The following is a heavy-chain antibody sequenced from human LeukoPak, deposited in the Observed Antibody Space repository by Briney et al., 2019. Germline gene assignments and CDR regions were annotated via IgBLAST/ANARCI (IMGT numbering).Heavy chain of an antibody. V-gene: IGHV3-21*01. Sequence: PGGSLRLSCATSGFTFSSYSMNWVRQAPGKGLEWVSSISSSSYIYYADSVKGRFTISRDNAKNSLYLQMNSLRAEDTAVYYCARAGSGYRDYWGQGTLVTVSS. CDR2: ISSSSYI. D-gene: IGHD3-3*01. CDR1: GFTFSSYS. J-gene: IGHJ4*02. CDR3: ARAGSGYRDY.